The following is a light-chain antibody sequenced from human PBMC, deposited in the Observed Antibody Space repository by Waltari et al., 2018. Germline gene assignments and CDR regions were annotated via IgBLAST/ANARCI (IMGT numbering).Light chain of an antibody. J-gene: IGLJ3*02. CDR2: EVS. CDR1: SSDVGGYNY. CDR3: TSYTSTSPCV. V-gene: IGLV2-14*01. Sequence: QSALTQPASVSGSPGQSITISCTGTSSDVGGYNYVSWYQRHPGKAPKLMIYEVSNRPSGVSNRFARSKSGNTASLTISGLQAEDEADYYCTSYTSTSPCVFGGGTKLTVL.